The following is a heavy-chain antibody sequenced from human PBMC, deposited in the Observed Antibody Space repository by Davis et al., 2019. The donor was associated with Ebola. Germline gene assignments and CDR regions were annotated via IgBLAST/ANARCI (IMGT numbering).Heavy chain of an antibody. D-gene: IGHD3-22*01. CDR2: IYYSGST. CDR3: ARAGVSSGYYYEYFQH. V-gene: IGHV4-61*08. CDR1: GGPISSGGYS. Sequence: MPSETLSLTCAVSGGPISSGGYSWSWIRQPPGKGLEWIGYIYYSGSTNYNLSLKSRVTISVDTSKNQFSLKLSSVTAADTAVYYCARAGVSSGYYYEYFQHWGQGTLVTVSS. J-gene: IGHJ1*01.